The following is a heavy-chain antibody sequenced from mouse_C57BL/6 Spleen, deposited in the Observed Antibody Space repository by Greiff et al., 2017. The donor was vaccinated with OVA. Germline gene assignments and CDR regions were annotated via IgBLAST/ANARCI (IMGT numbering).Heavy chain of an antibody. Sequence: VQLQQSGAELVRPGASVKLSCTASGFNIKDDYMHWVKQRPGQGLEWIGWIDPENGDTEYASKFQGKATITADTSSNTAYLQLSSLTSEDTAVYYCTTAGRVYAMDYWGQGTSVTVSS. J-gene: IGHJ4*01. CDR1: GFNIKDDY. CDR2: IDPENGDT. V-gene: IGHV14-4*01. CDR3: TTAGRVYAMDY.